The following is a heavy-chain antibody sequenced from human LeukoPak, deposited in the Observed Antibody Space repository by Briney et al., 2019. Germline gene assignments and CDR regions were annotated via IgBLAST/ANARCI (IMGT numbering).Heavy chain of an antibody. CDR3: ARGGGQYSSSSYEGLFDY. V-gene: IGHV4-59*12. D-gene: IGHD6-6*01. J-gene: IGHJ4*02. CDR1: GGSISSYY. Sequence: SETLSLTCTVSGGSISSYYWSWIRQPPGKGLEWIGYIYYSGSTNYNPSLKSRVTISVDTSKNQFSLKLSSVTAADTAVYYCARGGGQYSSSSYEGLFDYWGQGTLVTVSS. CDR2: IYYSGST.